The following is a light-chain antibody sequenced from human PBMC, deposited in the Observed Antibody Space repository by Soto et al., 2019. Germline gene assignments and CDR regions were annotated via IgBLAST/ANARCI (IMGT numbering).Light chain of an antibody. J-gene: IGKJ4*01. V-gene: IGKV3D-15*01. Sequence: EVVMTQFPATLSVSPGERATLSCRASQSVNIYLAWYQQKPGQAPRLLILGATYRATGIPARFSGSGSGTEFNLTISSLQSEDFGVYFCQQYDDWLRLTFGGGTKV. CDR3: QQYDDWLRLT. CDR1: QSVNIY. CDR2: GAT.